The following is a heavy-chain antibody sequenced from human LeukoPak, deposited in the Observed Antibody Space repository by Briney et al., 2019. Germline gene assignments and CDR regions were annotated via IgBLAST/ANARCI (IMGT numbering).Heavy chain of an antibody. CDR3: ATDGLEWLLYDY. CDR2: ISSSSSYI. D-gene: IGHD3-3*01. J-gene: IGHJ4*02. V-gene: IGHV3-21*01. Sequence: PGGSLRLSCAASGFTFSSYSMNWVRQAPGKGLEWVSSISSSSSYIYYADSVKGRFTISRDNAKNSLYLQMNSLRAEDTAVYYCATDGLEWLLYDYWGQGTLVTVSS. CDR1: GFTFSSYS.